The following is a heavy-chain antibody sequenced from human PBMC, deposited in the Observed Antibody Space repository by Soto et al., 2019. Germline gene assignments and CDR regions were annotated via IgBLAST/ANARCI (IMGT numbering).Heavy chain of an antibody. D-gene: IGHD2-8*02. CDR1: GGSFSGYG. Sequence: SETLSLTCAVYGGSFSGYGWTWIRQPPGTGLEWIGEINHSGSSNYNPSLKSRVTISVDTSKNQFSLKLTSVTAADTAVYYCARDKITGLFDYWGQGTLVTVSS. CDR2: INHSGSS. CDR3: ARDKITGLFDY. J-gene: IGHJ4*02. V-gene: IGHV4-34*01.